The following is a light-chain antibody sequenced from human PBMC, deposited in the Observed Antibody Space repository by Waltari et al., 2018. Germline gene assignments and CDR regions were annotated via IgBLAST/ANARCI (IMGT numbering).Light chain of an antibody. CDR3: QQYGSSPRT. V-gene: IGKV3-20*01. CDR2: GGS. Sequence: EIVLTQSPGTLSLSPGERATLSCRASESVSSSYLAWYQHKLGQAPRLLICGGSSRATGIPDRFSGSGSGTDFTLTISRLEPEDFAVYYCQQYGSSPRTFGQGTKVEIK. CDR1: ESVSSSY. J-gene: IGKJ1*01.